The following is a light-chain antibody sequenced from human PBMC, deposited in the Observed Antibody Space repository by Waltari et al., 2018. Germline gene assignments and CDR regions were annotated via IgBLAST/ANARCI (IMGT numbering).Light chain of an antibody. CDR2: AVH. Sequence: QSALTQPPSASGSLGQSVPISCTGTSNDIGRFPFVSWYQQHSGKAPKLIIYAVHKRPPGLPVYFSASASGNAASRTVSALQAEDEADYYSNSYAGIHHLVFGGGTRMTVL. CDR3: NSYAGIHHLV. V-gene: IGLV2-8*01. J-gene: IGLJ2*01. CDR1: SNDIGRFPF.